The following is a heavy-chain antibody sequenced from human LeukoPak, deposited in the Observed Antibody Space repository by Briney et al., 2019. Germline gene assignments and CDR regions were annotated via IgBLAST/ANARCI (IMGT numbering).Heavy chain of an antibody. CDR1: GYSFTTYW. CDR2: IYPGDSVI. CDR3: ARLFGSWSFPFFDY. D-gene: IGHD6-13*01. Sequence: GESLKISCLGSGYSFTTYWIGWVRQMPGRGLEWMGIIYPGDSVIRYAPSFQGQVTISVDKSLNTAYLQWSSLKASDTAIYYCARLFGSWSFPFFDYWGQGTLVTVSS. J-gene: IGHJ4*02. V-gene: IGHV5-51*01.